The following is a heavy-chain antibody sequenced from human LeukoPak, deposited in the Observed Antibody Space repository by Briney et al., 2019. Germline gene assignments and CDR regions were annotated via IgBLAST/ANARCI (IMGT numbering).Heavy chain of an antibody. V-gene: IGHV1-69*05. J-gene: IGHJ3*02. CDR1: GGTFSSYA. Sequence: ASVKVSCKASGGTFSSYAISWVRQAPGQGLEWMGRIIPIFGTANYAQKFQGRVTITTDESTSTAYMELSSLRSEDTAVYYCARDRGGGGTFDAFDIWGQGTMVTVSS. CDR2: IIPIFGTA. D-gene: IGHD1-26*01. CDR3: ARDRGGGGTFDAFDI.